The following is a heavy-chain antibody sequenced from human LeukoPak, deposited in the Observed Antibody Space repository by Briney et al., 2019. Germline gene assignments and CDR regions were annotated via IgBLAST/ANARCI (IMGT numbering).Heavy chain of an antibody. V-gene: IGHV4-38-2*02. D-gene: IGHD3-22*01. J-gene: IGHJ1*01. CDR1: GYSISSGYY. CDR2: SGST. CDR3: PSPRGDDSGGYYTWYFHH. Sequence: SETLSLTCTVSGYSISSGYYWGWIRRPLGKGLEWIGSGSTYYNPSLKTRVTISVDTSKNQFSLKLSSVAAADTAVYCCPSPRGDDSGGYYTWYFHHWGQGILVTVSS.